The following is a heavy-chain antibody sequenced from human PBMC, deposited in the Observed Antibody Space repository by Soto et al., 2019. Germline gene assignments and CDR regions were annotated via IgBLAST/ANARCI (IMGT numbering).Heavy chain of an antibody. Sequence: SETLSLTCTVSGGSVSSAGYYWNWMRQPPGKGLEWIRYIFYTGSTNYNPSLKSRVTISVDMSKNQFSLKLSSVTAADTVMYYCARDSYGGFSAGYLLSAFDILGQVPLVTV. CDR3: ARDSYGGFSAGYLLSAFDI. J-gene: IGHJ3*02. D-gene: IGHD3-10*01. V-gene: IGHV4-61*08. CDR2: IFYTGST. CDR1: GGSVSSAGYY.